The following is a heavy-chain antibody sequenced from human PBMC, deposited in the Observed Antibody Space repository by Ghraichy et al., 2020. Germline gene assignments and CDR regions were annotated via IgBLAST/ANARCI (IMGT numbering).Heavy chain of an antibody. CDR2: ISSSGSTI. CDR1: GFTFSSYE. CDR3: ARERTTVVTPDYYYYGMDV. Sequence: LSLTCAASGFTFSSYEMNWVRQAPGKGLEWVSYISSSGSTIYYADSVKGRFTISRDNAKNSLYLQMNSLRAEDTAVYYCARERTTVVTPDYYYYGMDVWGQGTTVTVSS. D-gene: IGHD4-23*01. J-gene: IGHJ6*02. V-gene: IGHV3-48*03.